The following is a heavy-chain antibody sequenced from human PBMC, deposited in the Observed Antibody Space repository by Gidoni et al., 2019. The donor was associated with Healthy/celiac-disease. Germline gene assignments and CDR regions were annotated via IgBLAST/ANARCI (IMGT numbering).Heavy chain of an antibody. Sequence: EGQLGESGGGVVQPGRSLRRSCAASGFTFDDYAMHWVRQAPGKGLEWVSGISWNSGSIGYADSVKGRFTISRDNAKNSLYLQMNSLRAEDTALYSCAKTYYDFWRGAFDIWGQGTMVTVSS. J-gene: IGHJ3*02. CDR3: AKTYYDFWRGAFDI. V-gene: IGHV3-9*01. CDR1: GFTFDDYA. CDR2: ISWNSGSI. D-gene: IGHD3-3*01.